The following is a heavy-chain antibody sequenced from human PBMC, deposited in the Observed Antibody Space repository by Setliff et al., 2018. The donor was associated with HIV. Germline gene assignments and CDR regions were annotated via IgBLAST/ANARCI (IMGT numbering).Heavy chain of an antibody. CDR2: INHSGST. J-gene: IGHJ6*03. CDR3: ARGPPAEDYYYYMDV. CDR1: GVSTSSSHYY. Sequence: PSETLSLTCTVSGVSTSSSHYYWGWIRQPPGKGLEWIGEINHSGSTNYNPSLKSRVTISVDTSKRQFSLNLTSVTAADTAVYYCARGPPAEDYYYYMDVWDKGTTVTVSS. V-gene: IGHV4-39*07.